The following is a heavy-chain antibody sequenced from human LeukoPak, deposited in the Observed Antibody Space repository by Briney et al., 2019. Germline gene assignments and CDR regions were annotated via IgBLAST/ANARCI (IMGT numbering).Heavy chain of an antibody. CDR3: ARDLAVADAFDI. V-gene: IGHV1-18*01. J-gene: IGHJ3*02. D-gene: IGHD6-19*01. CDR2: ISAYNGNT. Sequence: ASVKVSCKASGYTFTSYGIGWVRQAPGQGLEWMGWISAYNGNTNYAQKLQGRVTMTTDTSTSTAYMELRSLRSDDTAVYYCARDLAVADAFDIWGQGTMVTVSS. CDR1: GYTFTSYG.